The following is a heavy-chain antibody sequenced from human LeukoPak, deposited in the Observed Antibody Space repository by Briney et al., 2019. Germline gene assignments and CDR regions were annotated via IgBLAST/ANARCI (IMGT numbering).Heavy chain of an antibody. V-gene: IGHV1-69*13. CDR2: IIPIFGTA. Sequence: SVEVSCKASGGTFSSYAISWVRQAPGQGLEWMGGIIPIFGTANYAQKFQGRVTITADESTSTAYMELSSLRSEDTAVYYCAREGSCSGGSCYEGPGDYWGQGTLVTVSS. CDR3: AREGSCSGGSCYEGPGDY. D-gene: IGHD2-15*01. CDR1: GGTFSSYA. J-gene: IGHJ4*02.